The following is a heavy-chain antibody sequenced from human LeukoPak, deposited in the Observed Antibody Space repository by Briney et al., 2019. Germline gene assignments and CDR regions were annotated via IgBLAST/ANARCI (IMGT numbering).Heavy chain of an antibody. V-gene: IGHV4-4*07. Sequence: SETLSLTCTVSGGSISSYYWSWIRQPAGRGLEWIGRIYTGGSTNYNPSLKSRVTMSVDTSKNQFSLKLSSVTAADTAVYYCARGIVFYESWSFGPRGRQYYFDYWGQGTLVTVSS. CDR2: IYTGGST. J-gene: IGHJ4*02. CDR3: ARGIVFYESWSFGPRGRQYYFDY. CDR1: GGSISSYY. D-gene: IGHD3-3*01.